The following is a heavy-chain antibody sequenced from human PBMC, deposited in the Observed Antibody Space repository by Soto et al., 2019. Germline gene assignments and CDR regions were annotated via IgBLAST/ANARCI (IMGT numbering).Heavy chain of an antibody. D-gene: IGHD3-10*01. V-gene: IGHV3-53*01. Sequence: PGGSLRLSCAASGFTVSSNYMSWVRQAPGKGLEWVSVIYSGGSTYYADSVKGRFTISRDNSKNTLYLQMNSLRAEDTAVYYCARGNYYGSGSPNWFDPWGQGTLVTVSS. J-gene: IGHJ5*02. CDR1: GFTVSSNY. CDR2: IYSGGST. CDR3: ARGNYYGSGSPNWFDP.